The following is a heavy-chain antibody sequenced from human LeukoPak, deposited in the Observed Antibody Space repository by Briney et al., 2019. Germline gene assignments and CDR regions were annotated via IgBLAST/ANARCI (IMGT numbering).Heavy chain of an antibody. V-gene: IGHV3-7*03. CDR3: AKRLKRNYYYHYAMDV. J-gene: IGHJ6*02. Sequence: PGGSLRLSCAASGFALSSHWMTWVRQVPGRGPEWVANVNRGGSETYYLDSVKGRFTISKDNAKNSLYLQMNSLRAEDTAVYYCAKRLKRNYYYHYAMDVWGQGTTVTVSS. CDR2: VNRGGSET. CDR1: GFALSSHW. D-gene: IGHD3-22*01.